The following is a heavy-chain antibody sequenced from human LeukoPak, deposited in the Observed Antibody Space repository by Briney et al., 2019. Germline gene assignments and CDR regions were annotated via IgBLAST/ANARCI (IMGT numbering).Heavy chain of an antibody. CDR2: ISGSGGST. V-gene: IGHV3-23*01. Sequence: PGGSLRLSCAASGFTFSSYAMSWVRLAPGKGLEWVSAISGSGGSTYYADSVKGRFTISRDNSKNTLYLQMNSLRAEDTAVYYCAKALKAGGWYGVYYFDYWGQGTLVTVSS. CDR3: AKALKAGGWYGVYYFDY. CDR1: GFTFSSYA. J-gene: IGHJ4*02. D-gene: IGHD6-19*01.